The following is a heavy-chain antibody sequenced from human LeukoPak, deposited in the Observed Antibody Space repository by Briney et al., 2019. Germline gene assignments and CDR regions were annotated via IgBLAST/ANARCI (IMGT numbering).Heavy chain of an antibody. D-gene: IGHD3-22*01. V-gene: IGHV3-11*01. Sequence: GGSLRLSCAASGFTFSDYYMSWIRQAPGKGLEWVSYICDSGRTIYCADSVKGRFTISRDNAKNSVYLQMNNLRAEDTAVYYCARDRLGDYDHSGYYDKWVQGTLVTVSS. CDR2: ICDSGRTI. CDR3: ARDRLGDYDHSGYYDK. CDR1: GFTFSDYY. J-gene: IGHJ4*02.